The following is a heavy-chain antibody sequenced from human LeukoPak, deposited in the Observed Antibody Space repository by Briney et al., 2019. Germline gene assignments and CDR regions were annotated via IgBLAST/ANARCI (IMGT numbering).Heavy chain of an antibody. J-gene: IGHJ4*02. Sequence: SETLSLTCTVSGGSISSYYWGWIRQPPGKGLEWIGSIYYSGSTYYNPSLKSRVTISVDTSKNQFSLKLSSVTAADTAVYYCARCIAAAGTVYWGQGTLVTVSS. D-gene: IGHD6-13*01. CDR3: ARCIAAAGTVY. CDR1: GGSISSYY. V-gene: IGHV4-39*01. CDR2: IYYSGST.